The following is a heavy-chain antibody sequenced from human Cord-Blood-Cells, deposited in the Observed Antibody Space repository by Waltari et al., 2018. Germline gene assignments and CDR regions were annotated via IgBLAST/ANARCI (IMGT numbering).Heavy chain of an antibody. Sequence: QVQLVQSGAEVKKPGASVKVSCKASGYTFTGYYMHWVRQAPGQGLEWMGWINPNIGGTNYAQKLQGWVTMTRDTSISTAYMELSRLRSDDTAVYYCARASLTGDDAFDIWGQGTMVTVSS. CDR1: GYTFTGYY. V-gene: IGHV1-2*04. CDR2: INPNIGGT. J-gene: IGHJ3*02. D-gene: IGHD7-27*01. CDR3: ARASLTGDDAFDI.